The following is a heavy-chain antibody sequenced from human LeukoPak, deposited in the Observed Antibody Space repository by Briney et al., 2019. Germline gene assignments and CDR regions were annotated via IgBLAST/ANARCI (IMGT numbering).Heavy chain of an antibody. V-gene: IGHV4-30-2*01. J-gene: IGHJ4*02. D-gene: IGHD3-10*01. CDR3: AREQRNYIYHGQSVLDS. CDR2: IYHSGTT. Sequence: PSETLSLTCTVSGGSINTGGYYWTWIRQPPGKGLEWIGYIYHSGTTYYNPSLMSRVSISVDKSKNQFSLKLTSVTAADTALYFCAREQRNYIYHGQSVLDSWGRGTLVTVSS. CDR1: GGSINTGGYY.